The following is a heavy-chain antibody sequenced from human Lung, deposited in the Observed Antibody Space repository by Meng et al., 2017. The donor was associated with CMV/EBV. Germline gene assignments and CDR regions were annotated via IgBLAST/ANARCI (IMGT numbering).Heavy chain of an antibody. CDR1: SG. CDR3: ARRPGLPSLYKGGEASFSDY. CDR2: LRVSSGAA. D-gene: IGHD3-16*01. Sequence: SGFYWVRQAPGRGLEWVVGLRVSSGAATFAPKFRGRVSMSSDTYTVTAYMEFRGLTSDDTAVYYCARRPGLPSLYKGGEASFSDYWGQGTLVTVSS. V-gene: IGHV1-18*01. J-gene: IGHJ4*02.